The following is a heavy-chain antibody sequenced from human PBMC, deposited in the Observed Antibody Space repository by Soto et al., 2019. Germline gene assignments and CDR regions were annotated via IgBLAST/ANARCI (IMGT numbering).Heavy chain of an antibody. V-gene: IGHV5-51*01. CDR1: GYTFSTYW. Sequence: PGESLKISCQGSGYTFSTYWIGWVRQMPGKGLEWMGIIYPSDSDTRYSPSFQGQVTISADKSISTAYLRWRSLKASDTAIYYCARLGGNSPDYWGRGTLVTVSS. CDR2: IYPSDSDT. D-gene: IGHD2-21*02. CDR3: ARLGGNSPDY. J-gene: IGHJ4*02.